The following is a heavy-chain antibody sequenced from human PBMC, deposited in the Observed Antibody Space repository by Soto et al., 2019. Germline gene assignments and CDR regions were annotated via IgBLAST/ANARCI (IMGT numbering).Heavy chain of an antibody. V-gene: IGHV3-21*01. J-gene: IGHJ4*02. CDR3: ARDSPDSSGHDY. CDR1: GFTFSSYS. D-gene: IGHD6-19*01. CDR2: ISSSSSYI. Sequence: GGSLRLSCAASGFTFSSYSMNWVRQAPGKGLEWVSSISSSSSYIYYADSVKGRFTISRDNAKNSLYLQMNSLRAEDTAVYYCARDSPDSSGHDYWGQGTLVTVSS.